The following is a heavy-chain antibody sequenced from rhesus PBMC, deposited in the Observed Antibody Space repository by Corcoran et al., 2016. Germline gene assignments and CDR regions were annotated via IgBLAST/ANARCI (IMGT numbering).Heavy chain of an antibody. Sequence: QVKLQQWGEGLVKPSETLSLTCAVYGGSISGYYWSWIRQPPVKGLEMIGTIDGNRARPKYNPSLKNRVTIAKDTSKSHFSRKLSSVTAADTAIYYCTRHNIWTGYSPRFDYWGQGVLVTVSS. CDR2: IDGNRARP. CDR1: GGSISGYY. J-gene: IGHJ4*01. CDR3: TRHNIWTGYSPRFDY. V-gene: IGHV4-73*01. D-gene: IGHD3-3*01.